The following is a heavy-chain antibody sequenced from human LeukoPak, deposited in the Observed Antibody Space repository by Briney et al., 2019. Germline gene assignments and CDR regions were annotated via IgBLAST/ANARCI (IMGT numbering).Heavy chain of an antibody. D-gene: IGHD3-3*02. V-gene: IGHV4-59*01. CDR2: IYYSGST. J-gene: IGHJ4*02. CDR3: ARGRFLLAY. Sequence: SETLSLTCTVSGGSITSYYWSWIRQPPGKGLEWIGDIYYSGSTNYNPSLKSRVTISVDTSKNQFSLKLSSETAADTAVYYCARGRFLLAYWGRGTLVTVSS. CDR1: GGSITSYY.